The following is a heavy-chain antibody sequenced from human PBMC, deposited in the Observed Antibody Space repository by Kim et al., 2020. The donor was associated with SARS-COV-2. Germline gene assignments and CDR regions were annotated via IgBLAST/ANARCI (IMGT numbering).Heavy chain of an antibody. Sequence: GGSQRLSCAASGFTFSDYWMFWVRQSPGKGLEYVSTISLDGDTTNYADSVRGRFTISRDNAKNTMYLQMYSLRAEDTALYYCARNINSGGLFDIWGQGTMVTVSS. CDR2: ISLDGDTT. V-gene: IGHV3-74*01. CDR1: GFTFSDYW. J-gene: IGHJ3*02. D-gene: IGHD1-20*01. CDR3: ARNINSGGLFDI.